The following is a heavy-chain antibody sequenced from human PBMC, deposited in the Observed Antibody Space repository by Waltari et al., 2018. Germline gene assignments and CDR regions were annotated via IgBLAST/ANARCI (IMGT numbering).Heavy chain of an antibody. J-gene: IGHJ4*02. D-gene: IGHD6-19*01. Sequence: QVQLVQSGAEVKKPGASVKVSCKVSGYTLTELSMHWVRQAPGKGLEWMVCFEPEEGETIYAEKFKGRVTMTEDTSTDTAYMELSSLRSEDTAVYYCATRSDGQWLMKFDYWGQGTLVTVSS. CDR2: FEPEEGET. V-gene: IGHV1-24*01. CDR1: GYTLTELS. CDR3: ATRSDGQWLMKFDY.